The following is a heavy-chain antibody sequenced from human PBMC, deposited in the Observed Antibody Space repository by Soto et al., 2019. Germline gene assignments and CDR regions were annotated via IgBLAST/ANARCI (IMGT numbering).Heavy chain of an antibody. CDR1: GGSISSGGYY. V-gene: IGHV4-31*03. CDR2: IYYSGST. J-gene: IGHJ6*02. Sequence: SETLSLTCTVSGGSISSGGYYWSWIRQHPGKGLEWIGYIYYSGSTYYNPSLKSRVTISVDTSKNQFSLKLSSVTAADTAVYYCARDTKGDYYYYGMDVWGQGTTVTVSS. CDR3: ARDTKGDYYYYGMDV. D-gene: IGHD2-2*01.